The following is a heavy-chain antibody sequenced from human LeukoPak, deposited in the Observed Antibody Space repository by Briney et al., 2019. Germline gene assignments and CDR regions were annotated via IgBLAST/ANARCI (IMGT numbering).Heavy chain of an antibody. CDR1: GYTLTELS. V-gene: IGHV1-46*01. J-gene: IGHJ4*02. D-gene: IGHD5-12*01. CDR2: INPSGGT. Sequence: ASVKVSCKVSGYTLTELSMHWVRQAPGQGLEWMGIINPSGGTSYAQKLQGRVTITTDESTTTAYMELSSLRSEDTAVYYCANVSGGSDGYFDYWGQGTLVTVSS. CDR3: ANVSGGSDGYFDY.